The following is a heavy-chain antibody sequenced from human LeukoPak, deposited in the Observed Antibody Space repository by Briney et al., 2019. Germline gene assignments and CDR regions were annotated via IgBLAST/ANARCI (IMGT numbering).Heavy chain of an antibody. CDR3: ATGTHPGN. CDR2: IYSGGSA. J-gene: IGHJ1*01. CDR1: GFTVSNHY. Sequence: GGSLRLSCAASGFTVSNHYMSWVRQAPGEGLEWIVVIYSGGSAFHADSVKGRFIISRDNSKNTLYLQMNSLRVEDTAVYYCATGTHPGNWGQGTLVTVSS. V-gene: IGHV3-66*01. D-gene: IGHD1-14*01.